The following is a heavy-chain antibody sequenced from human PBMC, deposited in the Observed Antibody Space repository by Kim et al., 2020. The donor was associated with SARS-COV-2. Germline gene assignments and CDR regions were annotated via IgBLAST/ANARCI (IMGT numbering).Heavy chain of an antibody. CDR1: GGSFNSDY. J-gene: IGHJ4*02. Sequence: SETLSLTCTVSGGSFNSDYWSWIRQPPGKGLEWIGYMYNSGSTKYNPSLESRVTISVDTSKNQFSLRLTSVTAADTAVYYCARLVYDSSGWYFFDYWGQGTLVTVSS. CDR2: MYNSGST. V-gene: IGHV4-59*08. D-gene: IGHD3-22*01. CDR3: ARLVYDSSGWYFFDY.